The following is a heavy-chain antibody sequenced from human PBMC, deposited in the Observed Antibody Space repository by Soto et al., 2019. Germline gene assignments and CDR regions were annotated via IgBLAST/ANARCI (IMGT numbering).Heavy chain of an antibody. V-gene: IGHV3-64D*06. CDR2: ISSNGGST. CDR3: ATVGEPSTNHYFGMDV. CDR1: GFTLSIYA. J-gene: IGHJ6*02. Sequence: GGSLRLSGAASGFTLSIYAMSRDRQAPGKGLECVSAISSNGGSTYYADAVKGRFTISRDNSKNTLYLQMSSLRAEDTAVYYCATVGEPSTNHYFGMDVWGQGTTVTV. D-gene: IGHD3-16*01.